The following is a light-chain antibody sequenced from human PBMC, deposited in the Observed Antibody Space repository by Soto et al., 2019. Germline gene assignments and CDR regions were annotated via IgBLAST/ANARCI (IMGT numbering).Light chain of an antibody. CDR2: VVS. J-gene: IGLJ2*01. Sequence: QSALTQPASVSGSPGQSITISCTGTSGDVGGYNYVSWYQQHPGKAPKLLIYVVSHRPSGVSHRFSGSKSGNTASLTISGLPAEDEADYYCSSYTSSGTRVFGGGTKVTVL. CDR3: SSYTSSGTRV. CDR1: SGDVGGYNY. V-gene: IGLV2-14*01.